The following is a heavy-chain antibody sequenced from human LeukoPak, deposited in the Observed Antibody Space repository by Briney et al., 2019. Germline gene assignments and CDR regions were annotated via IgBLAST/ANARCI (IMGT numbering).Heavy chain of an antibody. Sequence: SVKVSCXASGGTFSSYAISWVRRAPGQGLEWMGGIIPIFGTANYAQKFQGRVTITADESTSTAYMELSSLRSEDTAVYYCARGNPTEGAFDIWGQGTMVTVSS. V-gene: IGHV1-69*13. CDR2: IIPIFGTA. CDR3: ARGNPTEGAFDI. D-gene: IGHD1-14*01. J-gene: IGHJ3*02. CDR1: GGTFSSYA.